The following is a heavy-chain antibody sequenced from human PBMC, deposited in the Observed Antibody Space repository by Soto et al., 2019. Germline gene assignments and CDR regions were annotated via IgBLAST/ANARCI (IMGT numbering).Heavy chain of an antibody. CDR2: MSSDGTNK. CDR3: AKDGMSPDCSSTSCYYFDY. CDR1: GFTFPTYA. Sequence: GGSLRLSCAGSGFTFPTYAFHWVRQAPGKGLEWLAVMSSDGTNKYYADSVKGRFTISRDNSKNTLYLQMDSLRGEDTAVYYCAKDGMSPDCSSTSCYYFDYWGQGTLVTVSS. V-gene: IGHV3-30-3*02. J-gene: IGHJ4*02. D-gene: IGHD2-2*01.